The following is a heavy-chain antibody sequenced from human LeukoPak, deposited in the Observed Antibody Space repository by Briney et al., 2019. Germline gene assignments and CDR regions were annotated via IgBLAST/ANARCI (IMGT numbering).Heavy chain of an antibody. D-gene: IGHD3-10*02. CDR2: ISWDGGST. V-gene: IGHV3-43D*03. J-gene: IGHJ6*02. CDR1: GFTFDDYA. Sequence: GGSLRLSCAASGFTFDDYAMHWVRQAPGKGLEWVSLISWDGGSTYYADSVKGRFTISRDNSKNSLYLQMNSLRAEDTALYYCAKDMYGGESATLAEYGMDVWGQGTTVTVSS. CDR3: AKDMYGGESATLAEYGMDV.